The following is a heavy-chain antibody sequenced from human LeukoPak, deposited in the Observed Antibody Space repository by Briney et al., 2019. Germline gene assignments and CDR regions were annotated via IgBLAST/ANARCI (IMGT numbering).Heavy chain of an antibody. Sequence: PGGSLRLSCAASGFTFTDYYMSWIRQAPGKGLEWVSYISSSAITISYADSVKGRFTISRDNAKNSLYLQMNSLRAEDTALYYCARPYYGSGFFDYWGQGTLVTVSS. CDR2: ISSSAITI. J-gene: IGHJ4*02. CDR1: GFTFTDYY. D-gene: IGHD3-10*01. V-gene: IGHV3-11*04. CDR3: ARPYYGSGFFDY.